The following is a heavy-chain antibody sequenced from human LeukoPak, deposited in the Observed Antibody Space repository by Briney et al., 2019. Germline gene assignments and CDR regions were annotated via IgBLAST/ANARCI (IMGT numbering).Heavy chain of an antibody. V-gene: IGHV3-11*01. CDR3: AREGRGYRGLDC. Sequence: GGSLRLSCAVSGFTFSDYYMSWIRQAPGKRLECISYISGSGTTIYYADSVRGRFTISRDNAKNSLSLQMNSLRAEDTAVYYCAREGRGYRGLDCWGQGSLVTVSS. J-gene: IGHJ4*02. D-gene: IGHD3-22*01. CDR1: GFTFSDYY. CDR2: ISGSGTTI.